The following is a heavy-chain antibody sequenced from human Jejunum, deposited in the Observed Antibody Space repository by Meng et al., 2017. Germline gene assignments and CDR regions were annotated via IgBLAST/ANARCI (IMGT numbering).Heavy chain of an antibody. CDR3: AKHGGYYQHY. J-gene: IGHJ4*02. D-gene: IGHD3-22*01. V-gene: IGHV4-4*02. Sequence: HRLESGPGLVRPSGTLSLTCTVSGDSITTNTYWSWVRQSPEKGLEWIRQIDHRGSPYYNPSLKSRVTMSVDKSKSQVSLQLTSVTAADTAVYYCAKHGGYYQHYWGQGTLVTVSS. CDR1: GDSITTNTY. CDR2: IDHRGSP.